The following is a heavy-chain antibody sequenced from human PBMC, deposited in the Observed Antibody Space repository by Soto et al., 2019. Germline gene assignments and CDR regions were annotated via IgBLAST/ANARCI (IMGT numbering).Heavy chain of an antibody. Sequence: ASVKVSCKASGYTFTSYAMDWVRQAPGQRLEWMGWINAGNGNTKYSQKFQGRVTITRDTSASTAYMELSSLRSEDTAVYYCARVVAVAGTEAFDIWGQGTMVTVSS. J-gene: IGHJ3*02. CDR1: GYTFTSYA. CDR2: INAGNGNT. D-gene: IGHD6-19*01. V-gene: IGHV1-3*01. CDR3: ARVVAVAGTEAFDI.